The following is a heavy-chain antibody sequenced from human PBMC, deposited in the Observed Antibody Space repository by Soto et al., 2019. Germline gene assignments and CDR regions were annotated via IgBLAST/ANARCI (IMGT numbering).Heavy chain of an antibody. J-gene: IGHJ6*02. Sequence: KPSETLSLTCTVSGGSISSGDYYWSWIRQPPGKGLEWIGYIYYSGSTYYNPSLKSRVTISVDTSKNQFSLKLSSVTAADTAVYYCASTGPLGYYYYGMDVWGQGTTVTVSS. D-gene: IGHD3-16*01. CDR3: ASTGPLGYYYYGMDV. V-gene: IGHV4-30-4*01. CDR2: IYYSGST. CDR1: GGSISSGDYY.